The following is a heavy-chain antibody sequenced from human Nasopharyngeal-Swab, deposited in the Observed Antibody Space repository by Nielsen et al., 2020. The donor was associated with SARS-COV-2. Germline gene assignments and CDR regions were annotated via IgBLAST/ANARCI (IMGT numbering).Heavy chain of an antibody. CDR2: ISWNSGSI. V-gene: IGHV3-9*01. Sequence: SLKISCAASGFTFDDYGMSWVRQAPGKGLEWVSGISWNSGSIGYADSVKGRFTISRDNAKNSLYLQMNSLRAEDTALYYCAKDTSSGWYFGFSFDYWGQGTLVTVSS. D-gene: IGHD6-19*01. CDR1: GFTFDDYG. CDR3: AKDTSSGWYFGFSFDY. J-gene: IGHJ4*02.